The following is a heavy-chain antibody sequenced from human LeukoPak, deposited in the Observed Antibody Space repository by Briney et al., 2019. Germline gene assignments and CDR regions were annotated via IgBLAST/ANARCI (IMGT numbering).Heavy chain of an antibody. V-gene: IGHV3-30*03. D-gene: IGHD6-19*01. CDR1: GFTFSSYG. CDR2: ISYDGSNK. Sequence: GRSLRLSCAASGFTFSSYGMHWVRQAPGQGLEWVAVISYDGSNKYYADSVKGRFTISRDNSKNTLYLQMNSLRAEDTAVYYCAIPLGSSGWSSFDYWGQGTLVTVSS. J-gene: IGHJ4*02. CDR3: AIPLGSSGWSSFDY.